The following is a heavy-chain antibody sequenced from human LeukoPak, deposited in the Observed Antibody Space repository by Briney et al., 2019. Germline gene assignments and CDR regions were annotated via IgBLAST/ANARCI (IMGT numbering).Heavy chain of an antibody. CDR3: AREDYYGSGSYYNVFDY. CDR2: INPNSGGT. D-gene: IGHD3-10*01. Sequence: GASVKVSCKASGYTFTGYYMHWVRQAPGQGLEWMVWINPNSGGTNYAQKFQGRVTMTRDTSISTAYMELSRLRSDDTAVYYCAREDYYGSGSYYNVFDYWGQGTLVTVSS. V-gene: IGHV1-2*02. CDR1: GYTFTGYY. J-gene: IGHJ4*02.